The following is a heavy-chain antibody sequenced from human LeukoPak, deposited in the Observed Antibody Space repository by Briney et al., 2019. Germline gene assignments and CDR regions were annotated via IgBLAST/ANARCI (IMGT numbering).Heavy chain of an antibody. D-gene: IGHD6-19*01. V-gene: IGHV3-9*01. CDR3: AKDNRRHYTSGPNPDSLH. Sequence: GGSLRLSCAGSGFIFNNYAMHWVRQPPGKGLEWVSGISWNSGTIDYADSVRGRFTISRDNAKNSLYLQMDGLRVEDTAFYYCAKDNRRHYTSGPNPDSLHWGQGALVTVSS. CDR1: GFIFNNYA. CDR2: ISWNSGTI. J-gene: IGHJ4*02.